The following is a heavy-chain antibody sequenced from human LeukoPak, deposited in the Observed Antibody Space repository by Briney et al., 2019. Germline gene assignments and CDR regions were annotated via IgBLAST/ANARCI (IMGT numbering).Heavy chain of an antibody. D-gene: IGHD3-10*01. V-gene: IGHV3-33*01. J-gene: IGHJ4*02. CDR3: ARDSCLIKTCLDY. Sequence: PGGSLRLSCATSGFIFSHFGMHWFRQAPGKGLEWVAAIQSDGSQEYFADSVKGRSTISRDKSKSTMYLQIDTLRAEDTAVYYCARDSCLIKTCLDYWGQGTLVTVSS. CDR1: GFIFSHFG. CDR2: IQSDGSQE.